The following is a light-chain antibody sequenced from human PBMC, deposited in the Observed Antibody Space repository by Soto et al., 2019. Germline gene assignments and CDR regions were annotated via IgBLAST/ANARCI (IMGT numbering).Light chain of an antibody. J-gene: IGKJ1*01. CDR3: QQSHSRPRT. Sequence: DIQMTQSPSSLSAYVGDRVTITCRASQSISTYLNWYLQKPGKAPNLLIYTTSILESGVPSRFSGSGSGTDFTLTISSLQPEDFATYFCQQSHSRPRTFGQGTKVEI. V-gene: IGKV1-39*01. CDR2: TTS. CDR1: QSISTY.